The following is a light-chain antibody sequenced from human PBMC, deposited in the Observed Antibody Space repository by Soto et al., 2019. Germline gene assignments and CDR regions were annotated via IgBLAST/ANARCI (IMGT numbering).Light chain of an antibody. CDR3: QQDNSCPLT. CDR2: TAS. CDR1: QYIGSW. Sequence: DNQITHAPSCLSASVEDRVTITLWAGQYIGSWLSWYQHKPGKAPKLLIYTASSLQSGVPSRFSGSGAGTEVTLTISSLEPEDFAAYYCQQDNSCPLTFGQGTKVDI. J-gene: IGKJ1*01. V-gene: IGKV1D-12*01.